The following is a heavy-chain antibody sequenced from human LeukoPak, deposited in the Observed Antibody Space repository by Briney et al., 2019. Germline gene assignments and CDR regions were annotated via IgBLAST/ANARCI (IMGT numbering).Heavy chain of an antibody. Sequence: TGGALRLSCEGSGFTFSKAWMSWVRHAPGKGLEWVGRVRTTGEGQPTDYGAPVRGRFTISRDDSKNTVYLHMNSLKTEDTALYYCTAGLGKTDDDSWGQGILVTVSS. J-gene: IGHJ4*02. CDR1: GFTFSKAW. CDR2: VRTTGEGQPT. V-gene: IGHV3-15*01. CDR3: TAGLGKTDDDS. D-gene: IGHD4-11*01.